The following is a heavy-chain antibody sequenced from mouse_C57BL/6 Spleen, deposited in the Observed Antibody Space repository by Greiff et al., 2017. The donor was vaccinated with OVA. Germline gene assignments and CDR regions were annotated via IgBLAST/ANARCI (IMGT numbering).Heavy chain of an antibody. D-gene: IGHD2-4*01. Sequence: EVKLQQSGAELVKPGASVKLSCTASGFNIKDYYMHWVKQRTEQGLEWIGRIDPEDGEPKYAPKFQGKATIKADTSSNTAYLQLSSLTSEDTAVYYGARGYDYDEGYYYAMDYWGQGTSVTVSS. CDR2: IDPEDGEP. CDR1: GFNIKDYY. J-gene: IGHJ4*01. V-gene: IGHV14-2*01. CDR3: ARGYDYDEGYYYAMDY.